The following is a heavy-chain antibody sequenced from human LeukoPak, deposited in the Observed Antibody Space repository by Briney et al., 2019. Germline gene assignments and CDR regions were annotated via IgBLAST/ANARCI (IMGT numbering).Heavy chain of an antibody. CDR3: ARGATGTTFDY. CDR1: GFTFSTYT. CDR2: ISSSSSTI. J-gene: IGHJ4*02. V-gene: IGHV3-48*01. D-gene: IGHD1-1*01. Sequence: GGSLRLSCAASGFTFSTYTMNWVRQAPGKGLEWISYISSSSSTIYYSDSVRGRFTISRDNAKNSLYLQMNSLRAEDTALYYCARGATGTTFDYWGQGTLVTVSS.